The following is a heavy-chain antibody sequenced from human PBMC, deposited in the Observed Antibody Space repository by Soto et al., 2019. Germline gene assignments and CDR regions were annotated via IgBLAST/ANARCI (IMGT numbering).Heavy chain of an antibody. D-gene: IGHD2-21*01. CDR3: ATLPPRIVVTVLPIPT. CDR2: VYHGGST. V-gene: IGHV4-4*02. J-gene: IGHJ5*02. CDR1: GDSISSTHW. Sequence: SETLSLTCAVSGDSISSTHWWTWVRQTPGKWLEWIGEVYHGGSTFYNPSLKSRVTISVDKSNNQFSLKLTSVTAADTAVYYCATLPPRIVVTVLPIPTWGQGTLVTSPQ.